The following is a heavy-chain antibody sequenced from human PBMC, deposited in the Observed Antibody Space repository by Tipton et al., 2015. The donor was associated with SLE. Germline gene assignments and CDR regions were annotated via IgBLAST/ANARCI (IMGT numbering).Heavy chain of an antibody. V-gene: IGHV4-59*01. J-gene: IGHJ4*02. CDR2: IYYSGST. CDR3: ARSGGSWYSLDFDY. D-gene: IGHD6-13*01. Sequence: TLSLTCTVSGGSISSYYWSWIRQPPGKGLEWIGYIYYSGSTNYNPSLKSRVTISVDTSKNQFSLKLSSVTAADTAVYYCARSGGSWYSLDFDYWGQGTLVTVSS. CDR1: GGSISSYY.